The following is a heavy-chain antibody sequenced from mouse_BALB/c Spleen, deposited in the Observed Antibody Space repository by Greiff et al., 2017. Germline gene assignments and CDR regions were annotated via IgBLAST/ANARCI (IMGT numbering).Heavy chain of an antibody. D-gene: IGHD2-14*01. CDR1: GFSLSSYG. Sequence: VQLVDSGPGLVQPSQSLSITCTVSGFSLSSYGVHWVRQSPGKGLEWLGVIWSGGSTDYNAAFISRLSFSKDNSKSQVFFKLNSRQANDTAIYYCARSYRYDYYDYWGRGATLTVTT. CDR3: ARSYRYDYYDY. CDR2: IWSGGST. V-gene: IGHV2-2*02. J-gene: IGHJ2*01.